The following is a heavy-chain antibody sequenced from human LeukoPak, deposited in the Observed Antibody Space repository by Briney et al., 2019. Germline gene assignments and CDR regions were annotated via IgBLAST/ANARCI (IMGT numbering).Heavy chain of an antibody. Sequence: GGSLRLSSAASGFTFSSYAMSWVRQAPGKGLEWVSAISGSGGSTYYADSVKGRFTISRDNSKNTLYLQMDSLRAEDTAVYYCASSERKYGSGSYPHYLPDYWGQGTLVTVSS. CDR2: ISGSGGST. J-gene: IGHJ4*02. CDR3: ASSERKYGSGSYPHYLPDY. CDR1: GFTFSSYA. D-gene: IGHD3-10*01. V-gene: IGHV3-23*01.